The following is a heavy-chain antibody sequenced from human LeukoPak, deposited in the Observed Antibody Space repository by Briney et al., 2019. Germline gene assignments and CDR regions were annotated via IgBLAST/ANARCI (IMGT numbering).Heavy chain of an antibody. CDR2: MSSSGSST. V-gene: IGHV3-11*01. CDR3: AKGKVNHDGALDA. CDR1: GFNFGDDYS. J-gene: IGHJ3*01. D-gene: IGHD2-21*01. Sequence: GGSLRLSCVASGFNFGDDYSMSWIRQAPGKWLEWVSYMSSSGSSTYYADSVKDRFTSSRDNSKKTLYLQINSLRAEHTAVYYCAKGKVNHDGALDAWGKGTLVTVSS.